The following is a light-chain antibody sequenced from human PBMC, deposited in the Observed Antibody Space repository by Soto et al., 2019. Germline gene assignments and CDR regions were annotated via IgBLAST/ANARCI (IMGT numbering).Light chain of an antibody. J-gene: IGKJ1*01. CDR1: QSISTY. V-gene: IGKV1-39*01. CDR3: QQSYWSPWT. CDR2: AAS. Sequence: DIQMTQSALSLSASVGDRVTITCRASQSISTYVNLYQQKLGHAPKLLIHAASSLQSGVPSRFSGSGSGTDFTLTITSFQPEAFATYVCQQSYWSPWTFGQGTKVEIK.